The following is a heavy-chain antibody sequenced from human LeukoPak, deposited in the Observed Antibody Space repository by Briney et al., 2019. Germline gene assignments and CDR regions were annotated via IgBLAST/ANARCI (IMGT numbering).Heavy chain of an antibody. D-gene: IGHD6-19*01. J-gene: IGHJ4*02. CDR2: IIPIFGTA. V-gene: IGHV1-69*13. CDR3: ARDGYSSGWYSEDY. Sequence: GASVKVSCKASGGTFISYAISWVRQAPGQGLEWMGGIIPIFGTANYAQKFQGRVTITADESTSTAYMELSSLRSEDTAVYYCARDGYSSGWYSEDYWGQGTLVTVSS. CDR1: GGTFISYA.